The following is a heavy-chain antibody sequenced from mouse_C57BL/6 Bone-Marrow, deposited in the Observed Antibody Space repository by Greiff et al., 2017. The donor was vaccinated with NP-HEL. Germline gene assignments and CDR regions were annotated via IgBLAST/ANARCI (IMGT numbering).Heavy chain of an antibody. CDR1: GYTFTSYW. Sequence: EVQLQQSGTVLARPGASVKMSCKTSGYTFTSYWMHWVKQRPGQGLEWIGASYPGNSDTSYNQKLKGKAKLTAVTSASTAYMEISSLKNEESAVSYCTRYWDGALYWGQGTTLTVSS. D-gene: IGHD4-1*01. V-gene: IGHV1-5*01. CDR2: SYPGNSDT. J-gene: IGHJ2*01. CDR3: TRYWDGALY.